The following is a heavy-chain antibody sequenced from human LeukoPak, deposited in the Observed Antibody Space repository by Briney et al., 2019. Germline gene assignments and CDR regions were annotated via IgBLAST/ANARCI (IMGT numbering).Heavy chain of an antibody. CDR3: ATAPILRGEGGEHYKYGMDV. J-gene: IGHJ6*02. D-gene: IGHD2-2*02. V-gene: IGHV4-4*02. Sequence: SGTLSLTCAVSVGSISSGNWWTWVRQSPGKGLEWIGEIYHNGTHNYNPSLKSRVTISADTFKDHFSLKLTSVTAADTAVYYCATAPILRGEGGEHYKYGMDVWGQ. CDR1: VGSISSGNW. CDR2: IYHNGTH.